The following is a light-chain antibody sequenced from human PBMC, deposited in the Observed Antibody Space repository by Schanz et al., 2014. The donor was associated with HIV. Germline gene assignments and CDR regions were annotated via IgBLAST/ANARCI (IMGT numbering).Light chain of an antibody. CDR2: GNN. CDR3: QSFDSSLNGVI. Sequence: QSVLTQPPSVSGAPGQRVTISCTGTSSNIGAGYDVHWYQQIPGTAPKLLISGNNNRPSGVPDRFSGSKSGTSASLAISGLQAEDEADYFCQSFDSSLNGVIFGGGTKLTVL. V-gene: IGLV1-40*01. CDR1: SSNIGAGYD. J-gene: IGLJ2*01.